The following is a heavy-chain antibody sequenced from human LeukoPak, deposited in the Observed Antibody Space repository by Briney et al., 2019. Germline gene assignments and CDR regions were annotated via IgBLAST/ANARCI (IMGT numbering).Heavy chain of an antibody. CDR2: INPNSGGT. V-gene: IGHV1-2*02. J-gene: IGHJ4*02. CDR3: ARGVAVVVPAAMGY. D-gene: IGHD2-2*01. Sequence: GASVKVSCKASGYTFTGYYMHWVRRAPGQGLEWMGWINPNSGGTNYAQKFQGRVTMTRDTSISTAYMELSRLRSDDTAVYYCARGVAVVVPAAMGYWGQGTLVTVSS. CDR1: GYTFTGYY.